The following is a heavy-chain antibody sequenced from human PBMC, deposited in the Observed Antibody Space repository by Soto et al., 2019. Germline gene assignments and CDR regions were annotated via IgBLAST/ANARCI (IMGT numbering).Heavy chain of an antibody. D-gene: IGHD3-10*01. V-gene: IGHV4-34*01. Sequence: TSETLSLTCAVYGGSFSGYYWSWIRQPPGKGLEWIGEINHSGSTNYNPSLKSRVTISVDTSKNQFSLKLSSVTAADTAVYYCARADMVRGFDYWGQGTLVTVSS. CDR2: INHSGST. CDR3: ARADMVRGFDY. CDR1: GGSFSGYY. J-gene: IGHJ4*02.